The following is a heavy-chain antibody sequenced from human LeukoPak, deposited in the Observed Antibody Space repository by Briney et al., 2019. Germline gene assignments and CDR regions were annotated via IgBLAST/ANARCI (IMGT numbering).Heavy chain of an antibody. CDR3: ARAPGVLLWFGELSPTDY. CDR2: ISAYNGNT. V-gene: IGHV1-18*01. J-gene: IGHJ4*02. Sequence: GGSVKGSCKAFGYTFTSYGISWGRQAPGQGVEGMGWISAYNGNTNYAQKLQDRVTMTTDTSTSTAYMELRSLRSDDTAVYYCARAPGVLLWFGELSPTDYWGQGTLVTVSS. D-gene: IGHD3-10*01. CDR1: GYTFTSYG.